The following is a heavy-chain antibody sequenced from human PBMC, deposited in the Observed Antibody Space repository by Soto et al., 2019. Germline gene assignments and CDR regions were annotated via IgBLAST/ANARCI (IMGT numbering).Heavy chain of an antibody. CDR3: ARDTLPQTGSRGGFDY. CDR2: ISYDGSNK. D-gene: IGHD1-1*01. V-gene: IGHV3-30-3*01. CDR1: GFTFSSYA. J-gene: IGHJ4*02. Sequence: QVQLVESGGGVVQPGRSLRLSCAASGFTFSSYAMHWVRQAPGKGLEWVAVISYDGSNKYYADSVKGRFTISRDNSKNTLYLQMNSLRAEDTAVYYCARDTLPQTGSRGGFDYWGQGTLVTVSS.